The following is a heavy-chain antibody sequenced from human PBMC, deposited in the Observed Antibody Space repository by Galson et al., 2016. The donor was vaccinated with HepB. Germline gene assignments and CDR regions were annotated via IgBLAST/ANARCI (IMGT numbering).Heavy chain of an antibody. CDR3: ARGAGIRDCYSTTFPSYVGY. CDR1: GYTFTIYY. V-gene: IGHV1-46*01. J-gene: IGHJ4*02. CDR2: INPSGGSE. D-gene: IGHD2/OR15-2a*01. Sequence: SVRVSCKASGYTFTIYYIHWVRQAPGKGLEWMGIINPSGGSESYAQKFKGSFTMTSDTSTSTVYMQLSSLNSEDTAVYYCARGAGIRDCYSTTFPSYVGYWGQGTLVLVSS.